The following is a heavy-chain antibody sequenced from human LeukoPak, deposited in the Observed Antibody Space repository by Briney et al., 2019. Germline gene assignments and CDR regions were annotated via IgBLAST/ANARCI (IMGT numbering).Heavy chain of an antibody. CDR2: ISDGGSTT. J-gene: IGHJ4*02. CDR1: GFTFSSYW. V-gene: IGHV3-74*01. Sequence: QPGGSLRLSCAASGFTFSSYWMHWVRQAPGKGLVWVSRISDGGSTTTYADSVKGRFTISRVNAKNTLYLQMNGLRAEDTAVYYCSRSAYYDGSGNYYDYWGQGTLVTVSS. D-gene: IGHD3-22*01. CDR3: SRSAYYDGSGNYYDY.